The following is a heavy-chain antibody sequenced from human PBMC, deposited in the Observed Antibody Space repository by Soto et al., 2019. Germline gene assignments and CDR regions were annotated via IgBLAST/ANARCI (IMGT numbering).Heavy chain of an antibody. CDR2: TRNKANSYSP. J-gene: IGHJ4*02. CDR1: GFTFSDYS. D-gene: IGHD1-26*01. CDR3: ARDTGGSYDY. Sequence: EVQLVESGGGLVQPGGSLRLSCAASGFTFSDYSMDWVRQVPGKGLEWVGRTRNKANSYSPEYAPSVKGRFTISRHDLEDSMYLQMNSLKTEDTAVYYCARDTGGSYDYWGQGALVTVSS. V-gene: IGHV3-72*01.